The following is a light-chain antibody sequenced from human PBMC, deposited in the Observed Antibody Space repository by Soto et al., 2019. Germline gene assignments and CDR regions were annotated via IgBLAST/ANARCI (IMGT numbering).Light chain of an antibody. V-gene: IGLV1-44*01. CDR1: SSNIGTNT. CDR2: SNN. CDR3: AAWDGSLNAYV. J-gene: IGLJ1*01. Sequence: QSVLTQPPSASGTPGQRVTISCSGSSSNIGTNTVDWYQHLPGTAPKFLIYSNNQRPSGVPDRFSGSKSGTSASLAISGLQSEDEADYYCAAWDGSLNAYVFGTGTKLTVL.